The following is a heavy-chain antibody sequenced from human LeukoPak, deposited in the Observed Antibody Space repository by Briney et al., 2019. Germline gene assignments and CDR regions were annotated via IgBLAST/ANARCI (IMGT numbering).Heavy chain of an antibody. CDR2: IYHSGST. CDR1: GYSISSGYY. D-gene: IGHD3-3*01. CDR3: ARRSFSYPHYYYYMDV. J-gene: IGHJ6*03. V-gene: IGHV4-38-2*01. Sequence: SXXXSLTCAVSGYSISSGYYWGWIRQPPGKGLEWIGSIYHSGSTYYNPSLKSRVTISVDTSKNQFSLKLSSVTAADTAVYYCARRSFSYPHYYYYMDVWGKGTTVTVSS.